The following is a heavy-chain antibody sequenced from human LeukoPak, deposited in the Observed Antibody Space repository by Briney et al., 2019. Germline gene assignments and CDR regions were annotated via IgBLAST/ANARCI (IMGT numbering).Heavy chain of an antibody. CDR1: GFTFSSYG. Sequence: GGSLRLSCAASGFTFSSYGMHWVRQAPGKGLEWVAFIRYDGSNQYYADSVKGRFTISRDNSKNTLYLQMNSLRAEDTAIYYCAKDSSAYSGSYYDYWGQGTLVTVSS. CDR3: AKDSSAYSGSYYDY. CDR2: IRYDGSNQ. V-gene: IGHV3-30*02. D-gene: IGHD1-26*01. J-gene: IGHJ4*02.